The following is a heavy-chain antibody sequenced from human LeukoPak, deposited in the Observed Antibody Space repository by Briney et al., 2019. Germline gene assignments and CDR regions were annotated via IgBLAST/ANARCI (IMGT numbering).Heavy chain of an antibody. Sequence: PGKSLRLSCEASGFIFSHYGMRWVRQAPGKGLEWVAVIWSDGSNRFYAGSVKGRFTISRDNSQNTVFLQMDSLRAEDTAMYYCARDAQRGFDYSNSLKYWGHGTLVTVSS. J-gene: IGHJ4*01. CDR3: ARDAQRGFDYSNSLKY. D-gene: IGHD4-11*01. V-gene: IGHV3-33*01. CDR1: GFIFSHYG. CDR2: IWSDGSNR.